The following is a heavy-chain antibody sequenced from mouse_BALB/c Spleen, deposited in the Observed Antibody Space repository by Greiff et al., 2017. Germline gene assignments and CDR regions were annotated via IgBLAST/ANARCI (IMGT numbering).Heavy chain of an antibody. Sequence: EVKLMESGGGLVQPGGSLKLSCAASGFTFSSYTMSWVRQTPEKRLEWVAYISNGGGSTYYPDTVKGRFTISRDNAKNTLYLQMSSLKSEDTAMYYCARGSTSAWFAYWGQGTLVTVSA. J-gene: IGHJ3*01. V-gene: IGHV5-12-2*01. CDR1: GFTFSSYT. CDR2: ISNGGGST. CDR3: ARGSTSAWFAY. D-gene: IGHD5-5*01.